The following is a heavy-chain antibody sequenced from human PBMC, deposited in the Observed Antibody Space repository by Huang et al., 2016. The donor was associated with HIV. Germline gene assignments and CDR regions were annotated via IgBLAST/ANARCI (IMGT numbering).Heavy chain of an antibody. V-gene: IGHV3-9*01. Sequence: VQLVESGGGLVQPGWSLRLSCAAFGFAFSQYAVHWVRQSPGKGLGWVSGIGGNCGDIAYAASVRGRFVISRDNAKKSLYLKMNGLRLEDTALYFCVIMDDYFDYWGQGVLVGVSS. J-gene: IGHJ4*02. D-gene: IGHD2-8*01. CDR3: VIMDDYFDY. CDR2: IGGNCGDI. CDR1: GFAFSQYA.